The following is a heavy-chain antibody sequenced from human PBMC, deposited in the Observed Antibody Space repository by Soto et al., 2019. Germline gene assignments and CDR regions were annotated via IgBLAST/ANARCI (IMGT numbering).Heavy chain of an antibody. Sequence: GASLKVSCKASGCTFSSYAISWVRQAAGQGREWMGGIIPIFGTANYAQKFQGRVTITADESTSTAYMELSSLRSEDTAVYYCARDERVDFWSGYSTSASYGMEVWGQGTTVTVSS. V-gene: IGHV1-69*13. D-gene: IGHD3-3*01. CDR2: IIPIFGTA. CDR3: ARDERVDFWSGYSTSASYGMEV. J-gene: IGHJ6*02. CDR1: GCTFSSYA.